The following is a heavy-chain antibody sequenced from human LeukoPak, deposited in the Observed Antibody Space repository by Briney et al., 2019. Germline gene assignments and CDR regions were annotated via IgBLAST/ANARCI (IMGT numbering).Heavy chain of an antibody. D-gene: IGHD3-10*01. J-gene: IGHJ6*02. CDR1: GYTFTGYY. CDR2: INPNSGGT. CDR3: ARDTHVLLWFGEYDDSYGVDV. V-gene: IGHV1-2*02. Sequence: ASVKVSCKASGYTFTGYYMHWVRQAPGQGLEWMGWINPNSGGTNYAQKFQGRVTMTRDTSISTAYMELSRLRSDDTAVYYCARDTHVLLWFGEYDDSYGVDVWGQGTTVTVSS.